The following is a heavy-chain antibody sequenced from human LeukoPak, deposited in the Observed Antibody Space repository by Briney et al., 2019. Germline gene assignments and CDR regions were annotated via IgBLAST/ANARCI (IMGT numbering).Heavy chain of an antibody. CDR3: ARAVHGGFLYYFDY. J-gene: IGHJ4*02. D-gene: IGHD3-3*01. CDR1: GGTFSSYV. CDR2: IIPILGIA. Sequence: WASVKLSCKASGGTFSSYVISWVRQAPGQGLEWMGRIIPILGIANYAQKFQGRVTITADKSTSTAYMELSSLRSEDTAVYYCARAVHGGFLYYFDYWDQGTLVTVSS. V-gene: IGHV1-69*04.